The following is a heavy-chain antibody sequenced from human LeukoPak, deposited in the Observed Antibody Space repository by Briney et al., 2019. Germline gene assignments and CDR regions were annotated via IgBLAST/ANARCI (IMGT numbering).Heavy chain of an antibody. Sequence: GGSLRLSCAASGFTFSIYAMSWVRQAPGKGLQWVSSITSRGESTWYVDSVKGRFTITRDNSENTLYLQMNSLRAEDTAVYYCARDFSYYGSGSYHSWFDPWGQGTLVTVSS. V-gene: IGHV3-23*01. CDR2: ITSRGEST. CDR1: GFTFSIYA. J-gene: IGHJ5*02. CDR3: ARDFSYYGSGSYHSWFDP. D-gene: IGHD3-10*01.